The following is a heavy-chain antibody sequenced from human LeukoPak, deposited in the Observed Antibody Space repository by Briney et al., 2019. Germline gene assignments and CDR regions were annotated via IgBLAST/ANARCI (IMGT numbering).Heavy chain of an antibody. D-gene: IGHD2-15*01. Sequence: GESLKISCKGSGYSFTSYWIGWVRQMPGKGLEWMGIIYPGDSDTRYSPSFQSQVTISADKSISTAYLQWSSLKASGTAMYYCARVQVVVVAANWFDPWGQGTLVTVSS. CDR2: IYPGDSDT. CDR3: ARVQVVVVAANWFDP. V-gene: IGHV5-51*01. CDR1: GYSFTSYW. J-gene: IGHJ5*02.